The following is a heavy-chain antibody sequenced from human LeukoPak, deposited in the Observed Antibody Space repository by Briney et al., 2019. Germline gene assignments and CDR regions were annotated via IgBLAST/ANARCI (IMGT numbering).Heavy chain of an antibody. V-gene: IGHV3-23*01. CDR1: GFTFSSYG. J-gene: IGHJ4*02. CDR3: AKSYASGSFYDF. Sequence: PGGSLRLSCAASGFTFSSYGMSWVRQTPGKGLEWVSRVSARGGRTYYADSVKGRFTISRDNSKNTMSLQMNNLRADDTAVYYCAKSYASGSFYDFWGQGTLVTVSS. CDR2: VSARGGRT. D-gene: IGHD3-10*01.